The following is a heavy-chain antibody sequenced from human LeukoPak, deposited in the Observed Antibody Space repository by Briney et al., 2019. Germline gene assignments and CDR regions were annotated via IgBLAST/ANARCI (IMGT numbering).Heavy chain of an antibody. CDR2: IYAGDSDT. CDR3: ARQGYCSGGSCFDFDY. V-gene: IGHV5-51*01. CDR1: GYSFTSYW. D-gene: IGHD2-15*01. Sequence: GESLKISCKGYGYSFTSYWIGWVRQMPGKGLEWMGIIYAGDSDTRYSPSFQGQVTISVDKSISTAYLQWSSLKASDTAMYYCARQGYCSGGSCFDFDYWGQGTLVTVSS. J-gene: IGHJ4*02.